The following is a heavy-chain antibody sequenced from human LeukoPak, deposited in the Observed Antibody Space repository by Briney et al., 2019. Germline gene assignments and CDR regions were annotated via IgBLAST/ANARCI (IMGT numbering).Heavy chain of an antibody. J-gene: IGHJ4*02. V-gene: IGHV1-2*02. CDR1: GYTFTGYY. CDR3: ARVPLYDFWSGYYGTSTVTGEFDY. Sequence: ASVKVSCKASGYTFTGYYTHWVRQAPGQGLEWMGWINPNSGGTNYAQKFQGRVTMTRDTSISTAYMELSRLRSDDTAVYYCARVPLYDFWSGYYGTSTVTGEFDYWGQGTLVTVSS. CDR2: INPNSGGT. D-gene: IGHD3-3*01.